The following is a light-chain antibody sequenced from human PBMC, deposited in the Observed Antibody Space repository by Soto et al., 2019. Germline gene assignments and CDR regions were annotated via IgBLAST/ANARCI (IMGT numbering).Light chain of an antibody. CDR2: AAS. V-gene: IGKV1-27*01. CDR3: QKYGSDPGT. CDR1: QGISNS. J-gene: IGKJ1*01. Sequence: DIQMTQSPSSLSASVGDRVTITCRASQGISNSLAWYQQKPGKVPKLLIYAASTLQSGVPSRFSGSGSGTDFTLAISRLQSEDVATYLCQKYGSDPGTFGQWTKLEIK.